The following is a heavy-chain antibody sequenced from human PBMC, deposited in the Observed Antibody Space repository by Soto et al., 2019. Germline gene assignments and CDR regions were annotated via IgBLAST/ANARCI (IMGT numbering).Heavy chain of an antibody. Sequence: QVQLQESGPGLVKPSGTLSLTCAVSGGSISSSNWWSWVRQPPGKGLEWIGEMYHSGSTNHNPSPTRRGTISVDKTKNHFSLTLTSVTAADTAVYYCARAHCSGGSCYAVQHWFDPWGQGTLVTVSS. CDR1: GGSISSSNW. CDR2: MYHSGST. D-gene: IGHD2-15*01. CDR3: ARAHCSGGSCYAVQHWFDP. J-gene: IGHJ5*02. V-gene: IGHV4-4*02.